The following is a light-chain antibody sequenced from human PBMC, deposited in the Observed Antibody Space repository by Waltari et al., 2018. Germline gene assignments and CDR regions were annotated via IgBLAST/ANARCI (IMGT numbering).Light chain of an antibody. Sequence: DIRMTQFPSSLSASVGDRVTITCRASQSIANNLHWYQQKPGKAPKLLIYTASSLHGGVPSRFSGSGSGTDFTLTITSLQPEDFATYYCQQSNSAPITFGGGTKVEIK. J-gene: IGKJ4*01. CDR1: QSIANN. CDR3: QQSNSAPIT. CDR2: TAS. V-gene: IGKV1-39*01.